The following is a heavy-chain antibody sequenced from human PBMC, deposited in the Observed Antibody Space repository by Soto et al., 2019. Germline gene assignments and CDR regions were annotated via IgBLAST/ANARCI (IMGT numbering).Heavy chain of an antibody. Sequence: QVQLVQSGAEVRKPGASVKVSCKASGYTFSDYYIHLVRQAPGQGPEWMGWINTNSGGTKYAPKFQGGVTMTRDTSITPAYMELSRLRSGDTAVYYCAREPANAKPEGVDVWGQGTLVTVSS. CDR2: INTNSGGT. D-gene: IGHD3-16*01. CDR3: AREPANAKPEGVDV. J-gene: IGHJ4*02. V-gene: IGHV1-2*02. CDR1: GYTFSDYY.